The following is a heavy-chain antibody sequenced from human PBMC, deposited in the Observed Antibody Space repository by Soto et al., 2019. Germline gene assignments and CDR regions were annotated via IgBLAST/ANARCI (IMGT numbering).Heavy chain of an antibody. J-gene: IGHJ4*02. CDR1: GGSISSGGYY. Sequence: SETLSLTCTVSGGSISSGGYYWSWIPQHPGKGLEWIGYIYYSGSTYYNPSLKSRVTISVDTSKIQFYLKLSSVTAADTAVYYCARVSYYYGSGSYSRSYYFDYWGQGTLVTV. V-gene: IGHV4-31*03. CDR2: IYYSGST. CDR3: ARVSYYYGSGSYSRSYYFDY. D-gene: IGHD3-10*01.